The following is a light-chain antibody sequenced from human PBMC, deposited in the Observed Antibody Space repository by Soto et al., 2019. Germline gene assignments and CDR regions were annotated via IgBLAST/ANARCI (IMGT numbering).Light chain of an antibody. CDR3: QQRSSWPQT. V-gene: IGKV3-11*01. Sequence: EIVLTQSPATLSLSPGERATLSCRASQSVSSYLAWYQQKPGQAPRLLIYDASSRATGIPARFSGSGSGTDFTLTISSLEPEDLAVYYCQQRSSWPQTFGQGTKLEIK. CDR2: DAS. J-gene: IGKJ2*01. CDR1: QSVSSY.